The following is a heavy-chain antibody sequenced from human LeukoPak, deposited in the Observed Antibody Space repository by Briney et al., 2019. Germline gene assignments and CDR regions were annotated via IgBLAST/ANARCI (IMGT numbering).Heavy chain of an antibody. CDR1: GYTFTSYA. J-gene: IGHJ4*02. V-gene: IGHV1-3*01. CDR2: INAGNGNT. Sequence: ASVEVSCKASGYTFTSYAMHWVRQAPGQRLEWMGWINAGNGNTKYSQKFQGRVTITRDTSASTAYMELSSLRSEDTAVYYCARGITMVRGAFGYWGQGTLVTVSS. CDR3: ARGITMVRGAFGY. D-gene: IGHD3-10*01.